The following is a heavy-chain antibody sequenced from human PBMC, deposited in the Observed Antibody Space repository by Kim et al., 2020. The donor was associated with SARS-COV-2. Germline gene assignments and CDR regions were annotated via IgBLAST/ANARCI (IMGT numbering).Heavy chain of an antibody. V-gene: IGHV4-34*01. J-gene: IGHJ6*03. Sequence: SETLSLTCAVYGGSFSGYYWSWIRQPPGKGLEWIGEINHSGSTNYNPSLKSRVTISVDTSKNQFSLKLSSVTAADTAVYYCARGQRGYCSSTSCSPISGKYYYYMDVWGKGTTVTVSS. CDR2: INHSGST. CDR1: GGSFSGYY. D-gene: IGHD2-2*01. CDR3: ARGQRGYCSSTSCSPISGKYYYYMDV.